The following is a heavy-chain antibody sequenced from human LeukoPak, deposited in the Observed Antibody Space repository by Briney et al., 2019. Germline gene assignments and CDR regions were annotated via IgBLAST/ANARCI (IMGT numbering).Heavy chain of an antibody. Sequence: GGSLRLSCAASGFIFNSNWMSWVRQAPGKGLEWVANIKKDGSEKYYVDSVKGRFTISRDYAKNSLYLQMNSLRAEDTAVYYCARDACSTTSCYTHYFDYWGQGTLVTVSS. D-gene: IGHD2-2*02. CDR3: ARDACSTTSCYTHYFDY. V-gene: IGHV3-7*01. J-gene: IGHJ4*02. CDR2: IKKDGSEK. CDR1: GFIFNSNW.